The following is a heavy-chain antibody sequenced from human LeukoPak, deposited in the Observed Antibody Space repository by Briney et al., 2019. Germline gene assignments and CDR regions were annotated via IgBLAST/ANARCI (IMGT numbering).Heavy chain of an antibody. J-gene: IGHJ4*02. Sequence: PSETLSLTCTVSGYSISSGYYWGWIRQPPGKGLEWIGSIYHSGSTYYNPSLKSRVTISVDTSKNQFSLKLSSVTAADTAVYYCASGSYYFDYWGQGTLVTVSS. D-gene: IGHD3-10*01. CDR1: GYSISSGYY. CDR2: IYHSGST. CDR3: ASGSYYFDY. V-gene: IGHV4-38-2*02.